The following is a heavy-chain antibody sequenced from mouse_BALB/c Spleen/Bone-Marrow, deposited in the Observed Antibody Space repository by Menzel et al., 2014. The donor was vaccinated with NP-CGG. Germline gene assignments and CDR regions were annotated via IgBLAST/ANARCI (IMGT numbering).Heavy chain of an antibody. CDR2: INPSTGYT. J-gene: IGHJ4*01. CDR1: GYTFTSYW. CDR3: ARQITTVDYAMDY. D-gene: IGHD1-1*01. Sequence: QVQQSGAELAKPGASVKMSCKASGYTFTSYWMHWVKQRPGQGLEWIGYINPSTGYTEYNQKFKDKATLTADKSSSTAYMQLSSLTSEDSAVYYCARQITTVDYAMDYWGQGTSVTVSS. V-gene: IGHV1-7*01.